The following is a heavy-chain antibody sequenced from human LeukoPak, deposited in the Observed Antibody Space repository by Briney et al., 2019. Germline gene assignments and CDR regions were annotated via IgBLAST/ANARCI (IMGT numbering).Heavy chain of an antibody. CDR3: VKDLYGSGSQYYFDY. Sequence: GGSLRLSCSASGFTFSSYAMHWVRQAPGQGLEYVSAISSNGGSTYYADSVKGRFTISRDNSKNTLYLQMSSLRAEDTAVYYWVKDLYGSGSQYYFDYWGQGTLVSVSS. V-gene: IGHV3-64D*09. CDR2: ISSNGGST. D-gene: IGHD3-10*01. J-gene: IGHJ4*02. CDR1: GFTFSSYA.